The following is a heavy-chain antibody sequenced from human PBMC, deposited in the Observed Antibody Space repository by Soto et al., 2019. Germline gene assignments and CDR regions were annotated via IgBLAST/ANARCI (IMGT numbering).Heavy chain of an antibody. CDR3: ARKAEDIVVVPAAISAFDI. CDR2: INHSGST. V-gene: IGHV4-34*01. CDR1: GGSFSGYY. D-gene: IGHD2-2*01. J-gene: IGHJ3*02. Sequence: QVQLQQWGAGLLKPSETLSLTCAVYGGSFSGYYWSWIRQPPGKGLEWIGEINHSGSTNYNPSLRSRVTMSVDTSKNQFSLKLSSVTAADTAVYYCARKAEDIVVVPAAISAFDIWGQGTMVTVSS.